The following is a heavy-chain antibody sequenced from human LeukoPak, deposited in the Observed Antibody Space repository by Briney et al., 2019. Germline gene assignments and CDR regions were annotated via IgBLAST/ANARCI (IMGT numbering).Heavy chain of an antibody. D-gene: IGHD4-17*01. V-gene: IGHV1-3*01. Sequence: ASVKVSCKTSGYTFTTYAIHWVRQAPGQRLEWMGLINADDGNTRYSQRFQGRVTITRDTSANTAYMELSSLRSEDTAVYYCARPTDGGYGAPFDYWGQGTLVTVSS. CDR1: GYTFTTYA. CDR3: ARPTDGGYGAPFDY. CDR2: INADDGNT. J-gene: IGHJ4*02.